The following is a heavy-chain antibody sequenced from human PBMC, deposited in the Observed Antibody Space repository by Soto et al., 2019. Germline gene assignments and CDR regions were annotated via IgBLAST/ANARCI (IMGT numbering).Heavy chain of an antibody. CDR1: GFTFDDYA. D-gene: IGHD4-17*01. CDR3: AKDIMTRAEGRGYGDYFPMDV. Sequence: DVQLVESGGGLVQPGRSLRLSCAASGFTFDDYAMHWVRQAPGKGLEWVSGISWNSGSIGYADSVKGRFTISRDNAKNSLYLQMNSLRAEDTALYYCAKDIMTRAEGRGYGDYFPMDVWGKGTTVTVSS. V-gene: IGHV3-9*01. J-gene: IGHJ6*03. CDR2: ISWNSGSI.